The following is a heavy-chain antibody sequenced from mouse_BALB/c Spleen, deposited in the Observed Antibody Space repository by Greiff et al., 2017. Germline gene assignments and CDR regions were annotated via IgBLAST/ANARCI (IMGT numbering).Heavy chain of an antibody. CDR3: ARAYYRYDGAYAMDY. CDR1: GFSLTGYG. CDR2: IWGDGST. J-gene: IGHJ4*01. Sequence: QVQLKESGPGLVAPSQSLSITCTVSGFSLTGYGVNWVRQPPGKGLEWLGMIWGDGSTDYNSALKSRLSISKDNSKSQVFLKMNSLQTDDTARYYCARAYYRYDGAYAMDYWGQGTSVTVAS. V-gene: IGHV2-6-7*01. D-gene: IGHD2-14*01.